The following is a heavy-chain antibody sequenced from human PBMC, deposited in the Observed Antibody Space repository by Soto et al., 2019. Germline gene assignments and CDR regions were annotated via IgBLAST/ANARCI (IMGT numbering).Heavy chain of an antibody. V-gene: IGHV1-3*01. CDR3: ARVSEYSGSYSLGY. Sequence: QVQLVQSGAEVKKPGASVKVSCKASGYTFTSYAVHWVRQAPGQRLEWMGWINAGNGNTKYSQKFQGRVTITRDTSASTAYMELSSLRSEDTAVYYCARVSEYSGSYSLGYWGQGTLVTVSS. CDR2: INAGNGNT. J-gene: IGHJ4*02. CDR1: GYTFTSYA. D-gene: IGHD1-26*01.